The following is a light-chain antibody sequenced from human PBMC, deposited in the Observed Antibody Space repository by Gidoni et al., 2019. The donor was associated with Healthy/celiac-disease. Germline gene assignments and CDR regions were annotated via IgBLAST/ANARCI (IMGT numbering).Light chain of an antibody. CDR2: LEGSGSY. J-gene: IGLJ3*02. CDR1: SGHSSYT. V-gene: IGLV4-60*03. Sequence: QPVLTQSSSASASLGSSVKLTCTLSSGHSSYTIAWHQQQPGKAPRYLMKLEGSGSYNKGSGVPDRFSGSSSGADRYLTLSNLQSEDEADYYCETWDSNAWVFGGGTKLTVL. CDR3: ETWDSNAWV.